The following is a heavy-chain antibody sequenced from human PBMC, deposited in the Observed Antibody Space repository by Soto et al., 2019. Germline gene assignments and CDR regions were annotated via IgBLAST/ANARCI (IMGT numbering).Heavy chain of an antibody. J-gene: IGHJ5*02. D-gene: IGHD7-27*01. CDR3: TRRPGS. CDR1: GFTVSNNY. CDR2: IYSGGNT. Sequence: EVQLVESGGGLVQPGESLRLSCAASGFTVSNNYMSWVRLAPGKGLEWVSFIYSGGNTYYADSVKGRFTISRDKSKNTLYLQMNNLRVEDTAVYYCTRRPGSWGQGTLVTVSS. V-gene: IGHV3-66*01.